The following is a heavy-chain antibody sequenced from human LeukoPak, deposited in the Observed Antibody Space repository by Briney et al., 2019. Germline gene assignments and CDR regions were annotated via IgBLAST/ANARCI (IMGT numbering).Heavy chain of an antibody. V-gene: IGHV1-8*03. CDR1: GYTFTSYD. D-gene: IGHD2-15*01. CDR3: ARGGYCSGGSCYSTYRPLDY. J-gene: IGHJ4*02. CDR2: MNPNSGNT. Sequence: ASVKVSCKASGYTFTSYDINWVRQATGQGLEWMGWMNPNSGNTGYAQKFQGRVTITRNTSISTAYMELSSLRSEDTAEYYCARGGYCSGGSCYSTYRPLDYWGQGTLVTVSS.